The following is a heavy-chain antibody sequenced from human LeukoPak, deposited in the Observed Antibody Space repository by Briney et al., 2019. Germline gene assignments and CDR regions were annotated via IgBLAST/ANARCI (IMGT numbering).Heavy chain of an antibody. CDR3: ARRVATFRYCSGGSCNPSVIWYFDY. D-gene: IGHD2-15*01. J-gene: IGHJ4*02. CDR2: IYYSGST. CDR1: GGSIISYY. V-gene: IGHV4-59*12. Sequence: SESLSLTCTVSGGSIISYYWSWIRQPPGEGLEWIGYIYYSGSTNYDPSLKSRVTISVDTSKNQFSLKLSSVTAADTAVYYCARRVATFRYCSGGSCNPSVIWYFDYWGQGTLVTVSS.